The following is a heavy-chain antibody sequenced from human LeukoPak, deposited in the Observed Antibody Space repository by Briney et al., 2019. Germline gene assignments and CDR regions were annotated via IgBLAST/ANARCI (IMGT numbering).Heavy chain of an antibody. CDR1: GGSISSGGYY. J-gene: IGHJ1*01. CDR2: IYYSGST. V-gene: IGHV4-31*03. CDR3: ARGGAARLHFQN. D-gene: IGHD6-6*01. Sequence: SETLSLTCTVSGGSISSGGYYWSWIRQHPGKGLEWIGYIYYSGSTYYNPSLKSRVTISVDTSKNQFSLNLNSVTAADTAVYYCARGGAARLHFQNWGQGTLVTVSS.